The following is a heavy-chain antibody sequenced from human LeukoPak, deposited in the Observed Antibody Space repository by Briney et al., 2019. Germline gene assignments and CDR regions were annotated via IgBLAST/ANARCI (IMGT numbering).Heavy chain of an antibody. CDR2: ISTYNGNT. CDR1: GYTFTSYD. V-gene: IGHV1-18*04. Sequence: VASVKVSCKASGYTFTSYDISWVRQAPGQGLEWMGWISTYNGNTNYAQKFQGRVTITADKSTSTAYMELSSLRSEDTAVYYCATLGGNSSSFDAFDIWGQGKMVTVSS. CDR3: ATLGGNSSSFDAFDI. D-gene: IGHD6-6*01. J-gene: IGHJ3*02.